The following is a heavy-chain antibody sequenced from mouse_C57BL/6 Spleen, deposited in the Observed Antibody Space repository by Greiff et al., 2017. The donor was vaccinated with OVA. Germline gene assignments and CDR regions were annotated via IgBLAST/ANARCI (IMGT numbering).Heavy chain of an antibody. CDR2: FYPGSGSI. Sequence: QVQLQQSGAELVKPGASVKLSCKASGYTFTEYTIHWVKQRSGQGLEWIGWFYPGSGSIKYNEKFKDKATLTADKSSSTVYMELSRLTSEDSAVYFCARHEDSHYINYPSAWFAYWGQGTLVTFSA. CDR3: ARHEDSHYINYPSAWFAY. D-gene: IGHD2-5*01. V-gene: IGHV1-62-2*01. J-gene: IGHJ3*01. CDR1: GYTFTEYT.